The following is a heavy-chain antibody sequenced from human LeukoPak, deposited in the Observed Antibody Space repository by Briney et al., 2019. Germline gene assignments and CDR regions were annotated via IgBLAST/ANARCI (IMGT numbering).Heavy chain of an antibody. CDR1: GFTFSDYW. J-gene: IGHJ4*02. CDR3: VRHLDGYFV. V-gene: IGHV3-7*01. Sequence: GGSLRLSCAASGFTFSDYWMSWVRQAPGQGLEWVANIKQDGSEKHYVDSVEGRFTISRDNAKNSLYLQMNSLRAEDTAAYYCVRHLDGYFVWGQGTLVTVSS. CDR2: IKQDGSEK. D-gene: IGHD5-18*01.